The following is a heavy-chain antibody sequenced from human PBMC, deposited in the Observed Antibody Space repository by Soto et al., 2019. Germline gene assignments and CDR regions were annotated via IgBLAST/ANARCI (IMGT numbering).Heavy chain of an antibody. J-gene: IGHJ6*02. Sequence: ASVKVSCKASGYTFTSYYMHWVRQAPGQGLEWMGIINSSGGSTSYAQKFQGRVTMTRDTSTSTVYMELSSLSSEDTAVYYCARDNTQYGMEVWGHGTTGTVSS. D-gene: IGHD2-2*02. V-gene: IGHV1-46*01. CDR2: INSSGGST. CDR1: GYTFTSYY. CDR3: ARDNTQYGMEV.